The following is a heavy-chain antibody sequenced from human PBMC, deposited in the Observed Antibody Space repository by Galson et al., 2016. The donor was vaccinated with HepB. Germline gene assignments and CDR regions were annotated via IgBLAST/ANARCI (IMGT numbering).Heavy chain of an antibody. Sequence: SVKVSCKASGYTFKNYAVHWVRQAPGQGLEWMGWINAGNGNTKYSQKFQGTVAFTRDASASTAYMELSSLRSQDTAEYYCARSYTYGPFLGLDVWGQGTTVTV. CDR1: GYTFKNYA. D-gene: IGHD5-18*01. CDR2: INAGNGNT. CDR3: ARSYTYGPFLGLDV. V-gene: IGHV1-3*01. J-gene: IGHJ6*02.